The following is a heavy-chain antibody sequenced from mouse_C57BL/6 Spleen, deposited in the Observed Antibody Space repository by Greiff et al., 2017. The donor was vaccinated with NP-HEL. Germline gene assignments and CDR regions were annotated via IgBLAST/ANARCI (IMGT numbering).Heavy chain of an antibody. CDR3: TRVYYRTWYFDV. D-gene: IGHD1-1*01. J-gene: IGHJ1*03. CDR1: GFTFSSYA. V-gene: IGHV5-9-1*02. CDR2: ISSGGDYI. Sequence: EVKLVESGEGLVKPGGSLKLSCAASGFTFSSYAMSWVRQTPEKRLEWVAYISSGGDYIYYADTVKGRFTISRDNARNTLYLQMSSLKSEDTAMYYCTRVYYRTWYFDVWGTGTTVTVSS.